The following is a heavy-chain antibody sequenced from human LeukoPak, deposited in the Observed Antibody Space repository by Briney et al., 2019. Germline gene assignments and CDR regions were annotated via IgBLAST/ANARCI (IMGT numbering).Heavy chain of an antibody. CDR1: GSTFRRNG. CDR2: ISATGGTI. D-gene: IGHD4-11*01. Sequence: PGGPLRLSFAAPGSTFRRNGMNGSGRPPGKGLGWASYISATGGTIYYADSVKGRFTISRDNAKNSLYLQMNSLRVEDTAVYYCAKAGGYSTHFDYWGQGTLVTVSS. J-gene: IGHJ4*02. CDR3: AKAGGYSTHFDY. V-gene: IGHV3-48*04.